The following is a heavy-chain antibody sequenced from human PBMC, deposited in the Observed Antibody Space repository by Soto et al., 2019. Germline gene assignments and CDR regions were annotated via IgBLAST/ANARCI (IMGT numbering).Heavy chain of an antibody. CDR3: AKTDIVVVLTAAGVANYFDY. V-gene: IGHV3-23*01. CDR2: ISGSDGRT. CDR1: GFTFSDYY. Sequence: GGSLRLSCAASGFTFSDYYMSWIRQAPGKGLEWVSGISGSDGRTYYADSVRGRFTISRDNSKNMLYLQLNRLRAEDTAVYYCAKTDIVVVLTAAGVANYFDYWGQGTRVTVSS. D-gene: IGHD2-15*01. J-gene: IGHJ4*02.